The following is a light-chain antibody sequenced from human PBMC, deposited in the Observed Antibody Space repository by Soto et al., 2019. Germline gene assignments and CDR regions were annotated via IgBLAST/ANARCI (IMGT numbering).Light chain of an antibody. CDR3: QQYGSSPPEWT. V-gene: IGKV3-20*01. CDR2: GAT. J-gene: IGKJ1*01. CDR1: QSVSSSY. Sequence: EIVLTQSPGTLSLSPGERATLSCRASQSVSSSYLAWYQQKPGQAPRLLIYGATSRATGIPDRFSGSGSRTDFTLTISRLEPEDFEVYYCQQYGSSPPEWTFGQGTKVEIK.